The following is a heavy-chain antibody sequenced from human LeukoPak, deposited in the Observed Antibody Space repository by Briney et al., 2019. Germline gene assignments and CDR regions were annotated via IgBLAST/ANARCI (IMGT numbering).Heavy chain of an antibody. Sequence: PGGSLRLSCAASGFTFSSHGIHWVRQAPGKGLEWVAVISYAGSDKYYADSVKGRFTTSRDNAMNTLYLQMNSLRAEDTAVYYCARMDGGYWGQGTLVTVSS. CDR1: GFTFSSHG. CDR3: ARMDGGY. V-gene: IGHV3-30*03. D-gene: IGHD3-10*01. CDR2: ISYAGSDK. J-gene: IGHJ4*02.